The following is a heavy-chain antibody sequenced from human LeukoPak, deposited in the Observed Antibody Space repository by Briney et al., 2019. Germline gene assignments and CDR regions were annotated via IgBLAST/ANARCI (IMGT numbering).Heavy chain of an antibody. CDR2: ISFDGGNK. Sequence: RSLRLSFAASGFTFNNYAIHWVRQAPGKGLEWVAIISFDGGNKYYADSVKGRFTISRDNSKNTLYLQMNSLRAEDTAVYYCARDGIVGSPLFKFDYWGQGTLVTVSS. D-gene: IGHD1-26*01. CDR3: ARDGIVGSPLFKFDY. J-gene: IGHJ4*02. V-gene: IGHV3-30-3*01. CDR1: GFTFNNYA.